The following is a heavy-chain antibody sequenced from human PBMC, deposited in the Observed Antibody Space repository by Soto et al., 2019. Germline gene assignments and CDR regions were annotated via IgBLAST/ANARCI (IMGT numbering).Heavy chain of an antibody. J-gene: IGHJ4*02. CDR3: ARQYSGYDSGPFDY. CDR1: GGSFSGYY. D-gene: IGHD5-12*01. V-gene: IGHV4-34*01. CDR2: INHSGST. Sequence: SETLSLTCAVYGGSFSGYYWSWIRQPPGKGLEWIGEINHSGSTNYNPSLKSRVTISVDTSKNQFSLKLSSVTAADTAVYYCARQYSGYDSGPFDYWGQGTLVTVSS.